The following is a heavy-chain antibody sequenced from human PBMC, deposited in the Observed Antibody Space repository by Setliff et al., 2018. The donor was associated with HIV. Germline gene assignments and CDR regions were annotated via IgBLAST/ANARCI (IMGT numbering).Heavy chain of an antibody. CDR3: ARDPEIYCSGGSCYSGAFDI. CDR2: ISSSGSTI. V-gene: IGHV3-48*04. J-gene: IGHJ3*02. D-gene: IGHD2-15*01. Sequence: GGSLRLSCAASGFTFSSYSMNWVRQAPGKGLEWVSSISSSGSTIYYADSVKGRFTISRDNAKNSLYLQMNSLRAEDTAVYYCARDPEIYCSGGSCYSGAFDIWGQGTMVTVSS. CDR1: GFTFSSYS.